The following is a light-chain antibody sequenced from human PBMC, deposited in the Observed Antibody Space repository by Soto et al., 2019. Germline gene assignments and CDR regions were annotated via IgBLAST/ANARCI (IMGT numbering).Light chain of an antibody. J-gene: IGKJ5*01. CDR1: QNIKNY. CDR2: GAS. V-gene: IGKV1-39*01. Sequence: DVQMTQSPSSLSASVGDRVTITCRASQNIKNYLSWYQQKPGKAPRVVIFGASPLQSGVPSTFSASGSGTDFTLTISSLRPDDFATYYCLQSHSTPLTFGQGTRLEIK. CDR3: LQSHSTPLT.